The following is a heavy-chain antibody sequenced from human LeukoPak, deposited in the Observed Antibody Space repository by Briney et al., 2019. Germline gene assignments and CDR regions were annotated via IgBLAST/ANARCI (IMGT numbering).Heavy chain of an antibody. V-gene: IGHV3-48*03. D-gene: IGHD3-10*01. CDR1: GFTFSSYE. Sequence: GGSLRLSCAASGFTFSSYEMNWVRQAPGKGLEWVSYISSSGSTIYYADSVKGRFTISRDNAKNSLYPQMSSLRAEDTAVYYCARQYYYGSGSYSPFDYWGQGTLVTVSS. CDR2: ISSSGSTI. J-gene: IGHJ4*02. CDR3: ARQYYYGSGSYSPFDY.